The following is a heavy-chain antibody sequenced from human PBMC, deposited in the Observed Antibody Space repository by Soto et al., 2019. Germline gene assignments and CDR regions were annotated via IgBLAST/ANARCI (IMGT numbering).Heavy chain of an antibody. CDR3: ARVGGVAARTFDY. J-gene: IGHJ4*02. D-gene: IGHD6-6*01. CDR2: IYYSGST. CDR1: GGSINDFY. V-gene: IGHV4-59*01. Sequence: PSETLSLTCTVSGGSINDFYWSWIRQPPGKGLEWIGYIYYSGSTDYNPSLKGRVTISVDTSKNQFSLKLRSVTAADTAVYYYARVGGVAARTFDYWGQGTLVTVSS.